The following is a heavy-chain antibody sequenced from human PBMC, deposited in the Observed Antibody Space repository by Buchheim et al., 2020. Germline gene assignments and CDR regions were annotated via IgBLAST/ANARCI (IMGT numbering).Heavy chain of an antibody. CDR2: INPNGGST. CDR1: GYTFTSYY. Sequence: QVQLVQSGAEVKKPGASVKVSCKASGYTFTSYYMHWVRQAPGQGLEWMGIINPNGGSTSYAQKFQGRVTMTRDTSTSTVYMELSSLRSEDTAVYYCARSAEMATISRDGVDYWGQGTL. J-gene: IGHJ4*02. CDR3: ARSAEMATISRDGVDY. D-gene: IGHD5-24*01. V-gene: IGHV1-46*01.